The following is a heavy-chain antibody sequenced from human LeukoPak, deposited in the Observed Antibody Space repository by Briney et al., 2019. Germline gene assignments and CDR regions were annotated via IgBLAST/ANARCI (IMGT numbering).Heavy chain of an antibody. CDR1: GGSFSGYY. J-gene: IGHJ5*02. CDR2: INHSGST. Sequence: SETLSLTCAVYGGSFSGYYWSWIRQPPGKGLEWVGEINHSGSTNYNPSLKSRVTISVDTSKNQFSLKLSSVTAADTAVYYCARTAPPPMVRGVIPRGRWFDPWGQGTLVTVSS. V-gene: IGHV4-34*01. D-gene: IGHD3-10*01. CDR3: ARTAPPPMVRGVIPRGRWFDP.